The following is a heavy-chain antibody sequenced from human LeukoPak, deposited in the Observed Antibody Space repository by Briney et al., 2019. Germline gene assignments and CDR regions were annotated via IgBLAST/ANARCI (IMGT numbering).Heavy chain of an antibody. CDR1: GFTFSSYA. D-gene: IGHD6-13*01. CDR3: VKEGGIAAADAFDI. J-gene: IGHJ3*02. Sequence: GGSLRLSCSASGFTFSSYAMHWVRQAPGKGLEYVLAISSNGGSTYYADSVKGRFTISRDNSKNTLYLQMSSLRAEDTAVYYCVKEGGIAAADAFDIWGQGTMVTVSS. V-gene: IGHV3-64D*09. CDR2: ISSNGGST.